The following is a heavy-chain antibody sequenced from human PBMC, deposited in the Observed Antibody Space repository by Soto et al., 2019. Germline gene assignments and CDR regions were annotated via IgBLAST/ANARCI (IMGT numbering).Heavy chain of an antibody. CDR2: ISSSSSYI. J-gene: IGHJ6*03. Sequence: EVQLVESGGGLVKPGGSLRLSCAASGFTFSSYSMNWVRQAPGKGLEWVSSISSSSSYIYYADSVKGRFTISRDNAKNSLYLQMNSLRAEDTAVYYCARDRSDNNYRALDPTYYYYMDVWGKGTTVTVSS. V-gene: IGHV3-21*01. D-gene: IGHD4-4*01. CDR1: GFTFSSYS. CDR3: ARDRSDNNYRALDPTYYYYMDV.